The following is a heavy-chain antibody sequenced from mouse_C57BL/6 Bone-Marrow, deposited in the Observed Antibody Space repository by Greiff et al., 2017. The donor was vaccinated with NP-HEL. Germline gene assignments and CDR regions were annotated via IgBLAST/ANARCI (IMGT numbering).Heavy chain of an antibody. CDR1: GYTFTDYN. J-gene: IGHJ1*03. D-gene: IGHD1-1*01. V-gene: IGHV1-18*01. CDR3: ARRDRYYGSPWWYFDV. CDR2: INPNNGGT. Sequence: EVQLQQSGPELVKPGASVKIPCKASGYTFTDYNMDWVKQSHGKSLEWIGDINPNNGGTIYNQKFKGKATLTVDKSSSTAYMELRSLTSEDTAVYYCARRDRYYGSPWWYFDVWGTGTTVTVSS.